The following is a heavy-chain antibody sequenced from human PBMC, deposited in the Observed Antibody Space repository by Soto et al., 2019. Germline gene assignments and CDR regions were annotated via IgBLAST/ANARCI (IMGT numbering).Heavy chain of an antibody. Sequence: ASVKVSCKASGYTFTSYGISWVRQAPGQGLEWMGWISAYNGNTNYAQKLQGRVTMTTDTSTSTAYMELRSLRSDDTAVYYCARGPVEQLVFYYYYYMDVWGKGTTVTVSS. CDR3: ARGPVEQLVFYYYYYMDV. D-gene: IGHD6-6*01. V-gene: IGHV1-18*01. CDR2: ISAYNGNT. CDR1: GYTFTSYG. J-gene: IGHJ6*03.